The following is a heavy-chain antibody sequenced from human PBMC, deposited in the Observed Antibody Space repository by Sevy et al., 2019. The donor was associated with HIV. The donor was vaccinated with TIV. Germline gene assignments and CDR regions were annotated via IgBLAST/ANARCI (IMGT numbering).Heavy chain of an antibody. CDR2: ISYDGSNK. D-gene: IGHD6-25*01. J-gene: IGHJ6*02. CDR3: AKAGLTAATVNYYYYYGMDV. Sequence: GGSLRLSCAASGFTFSSYGMHWVRQAPGKGLEWVAVISYDGSNKYYADSVKGRFTISRDNSKNTLYLQMNSLRAEDMAVYYCAKAGLTAATVNYYYYYGMDVWGQGTTVTVSS. V-gene: IGHV3-30*18. CDR1: GFTFSSYG.